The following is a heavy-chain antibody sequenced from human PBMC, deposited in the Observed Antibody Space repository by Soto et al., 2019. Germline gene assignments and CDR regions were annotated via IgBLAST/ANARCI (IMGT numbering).Heavy chain of an antibody. V-gene: IGHV3-21*06. J-gene: IGHJ2*01. CDR3: AGEGGRGGGGYFDL. CDR2: ISSSSSNI. CDR1: GFTFSSYS. Sequence: EVQLVESGGGLVKPGGSLRLSCAASGFTFSSYSMNWVRQAPGKGLEWVSSISSSSSNIYYADAVKGRFTMSRDNAKNLVFTQMKSPRAEERAVYYRAGEGGRGGGGYFDLWGRGTLVTVSS. D-gene: IGHD3-16*01.